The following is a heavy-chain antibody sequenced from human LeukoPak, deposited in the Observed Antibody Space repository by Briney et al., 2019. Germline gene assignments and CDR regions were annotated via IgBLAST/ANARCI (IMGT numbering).Heavy chain of an antibody. D-gene: IGHD5-18*01. CDR3: ARRQLWHTRYYYFDY. V-gene: IGHV4-34*01. J-gene: IGHJ4*02. CDR1: GGSFSGYY. CDR2: INHSGST. Sequence: ETLSLTCAVYGGSFSGYYWSWIRQPPGKGLEWIGEINHSGSTNYNPSLKSRVTISVDTSKNQFSLKLSSVTAADTAVYYCARRQLWHTRYYYFDYWGQGTLVTVSS.